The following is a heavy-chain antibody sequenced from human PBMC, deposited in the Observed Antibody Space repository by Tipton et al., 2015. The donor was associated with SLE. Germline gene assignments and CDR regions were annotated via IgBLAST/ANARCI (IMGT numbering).Heavy chain of an antibody. V-gene: IGHV1-69*06. CDR3: FIRSLDS. D-gene: IGHD3-16*01. J-gene: IGHJ4*02. CDR1: GGTFSNYA. CDR2: VIPVFDTT. Sequence: QSGAEVKKPGSSVRVSCKASGGTFSNYAFSWVRQAPGQGLEWMGGVIPVFDTTNYAQKFQGRVTITADKSSSTAYMELSGLTSEDTAVYYCFIRSLDSWGQGTLVTVSS.